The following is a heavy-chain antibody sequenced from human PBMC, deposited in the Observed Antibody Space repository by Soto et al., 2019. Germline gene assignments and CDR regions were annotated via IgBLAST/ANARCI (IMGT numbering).Heavy chain of an antibody. Sequence: QVQLVQSGAEVKKPGSSVKVSCKASGGTFSSYSISWVRQAPGQGLEWMGRIIPILGIANYAQKFQGRVTITADKSTSTADMELSSLSSEDTAVYYCGSDNTVTRKGWVDYWGQGNLVTVSS. CDR2: IIPILGIA. J-gene: IGHJ4*02. CDR1: GGTFSSYS. V-gene: IGHV1-69*02. D-gene: IGHD4-17*01. CDR3: GSDNTVTRKGWVDY.